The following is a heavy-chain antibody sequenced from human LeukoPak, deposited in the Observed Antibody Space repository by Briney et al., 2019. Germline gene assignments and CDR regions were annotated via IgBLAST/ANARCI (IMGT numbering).Heavy chain of an antibody. D-gene: IGHD1-1*01. Sequence: GASVKVSCKASGITSTNFAVQWVRQARGQRLEWIGWIIAGTGATKCAQDFQHRVTITRDMSTRTLYMELTSLRSEDTAVYYCAADLSDPRRGASYLDSWGQGTLVTVSS. CDR3: AADLSDPRRGASYLDS. V-gene: IGHV1-58*01. CDR1: GITSTNFA. CDR2: IIAGTGAT. J-gene: IGHJ4*02.